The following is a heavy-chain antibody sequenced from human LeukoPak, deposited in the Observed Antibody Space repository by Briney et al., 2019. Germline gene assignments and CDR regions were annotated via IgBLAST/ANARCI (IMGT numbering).Heavy chain of an antibody. Sequence: GESLKISCKGSGYSFTSYWIGWVRQMPGKGLEWMGIIYPGDSDTRYSPSFQGQVTISADKSISTAYLQWSSLKASDTAMYYCARQMTYYYDSSGYYYRDWGQGTLVTVSS. CDR2: IYPGDSDT. CDR3: ARQMTYYYDSSGYYYRD. J-gene: IGHJ4*02. V-gene: IGHV5-51*01. D-gene: IGHD3-22*01. CDR1: GYSFTSYW.